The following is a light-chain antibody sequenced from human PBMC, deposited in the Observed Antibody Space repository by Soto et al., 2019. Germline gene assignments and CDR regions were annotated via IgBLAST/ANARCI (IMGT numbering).Light chain of an antibody. CDR1: QIISSW. Sequence: DIQMTQSPSTLSASVGDRLTITCRASQIISSWLSWYQQKPGKAPNLLIYDASTLESGVPSRFSGSGSGTGFTLTISSLQPEDFGSYYCQQYNEYSRTFGQGTKVDIK. J-gene: IGKJ1*01. CDR2: DAS. V-gene: IGKV1-5*01. CDR3: QQYNEYSRT.